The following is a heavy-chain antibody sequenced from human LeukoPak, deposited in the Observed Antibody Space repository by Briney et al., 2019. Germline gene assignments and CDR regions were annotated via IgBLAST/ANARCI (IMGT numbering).Heavy chain of an antibody. CDR3: ASTRMGQLWDY. J-gene: IGHJ4*02. V-gene: IGHV4-4*09. Sequence: SETLSLTCTVSGGSISSYYWSWIRQPPGKGLEWIGYIYTSGSTNYNPSLKSRVTISVDTSKNQFSLKLSSVTAADTAVYYCASTRMGQLWDYWGQGTLVTVSS. CDR1: GGSISSYY. D-gene: IGHD6-6*01. CDR2: IYTSGST.